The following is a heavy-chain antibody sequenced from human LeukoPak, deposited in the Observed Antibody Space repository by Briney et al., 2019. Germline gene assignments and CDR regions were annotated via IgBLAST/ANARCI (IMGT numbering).Heavy chain of an antibody. CDR1: GFTVSSNY. V-gene: IGHV3-53*01. D-gene: IGHD3-3*01. J-gene: IGHJ4*02. CDR2: IYGGGNI. Sequence: PGGSLRLSCAASGFTVSSNYMNWVRQAPGKGLEWVSVIYGGGNIYYADSVKGRFTISRDNSKNTLYLQMNSLRAEDTAVYYCARDYDFWSGYYTGVFDYWGQGTLVTVSS. CDR3: ARDYDFWSGYYTGVFDY.